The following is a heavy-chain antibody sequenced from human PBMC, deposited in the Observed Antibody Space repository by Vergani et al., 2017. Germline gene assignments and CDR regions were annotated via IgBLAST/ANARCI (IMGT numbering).Heavy chain of an antibody. CDR3: ARAGIWLPNN. V-gene: IGHV4-34*02. Sequence: QVQLQQWGAGLVKPSETLSLTCVVHGGYLSGSYWSWIRQPPGKGLEWIGEINHSGSANYNPSLQSRVTISIDTSKNQFSLRLFSVTAADTAVYYCARAGIWLPNNWDQGTLVTVS. J-gene: IGHJ4*02. CDR1: GGYLSGSY. D-gene: IGHD3-9*01. CDR2: INHSGSA.